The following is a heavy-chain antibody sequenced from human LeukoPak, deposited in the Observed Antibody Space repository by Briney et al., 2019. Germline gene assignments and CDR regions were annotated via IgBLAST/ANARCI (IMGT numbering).Heavy chain of an antibody. D-gene: IGHD3/OR15-3a*01. Sequence: GGSLRLSCAASGFTLSSYWMHWVRQVPGKGLVWVSGIKSDGSSTNYADSVKGRFTVSRDNAKNTLYLQMNSLRAEDTAVYYCAREGRFLDRSPVDYWGQGSLITVSS. CDR2: IKSDGSST. CDR3: AREGRFLDRSPVDY. J-gene: IGHJ4*02. V-gene: IGHV3-74*01. CDR1: GFTLSSYW.